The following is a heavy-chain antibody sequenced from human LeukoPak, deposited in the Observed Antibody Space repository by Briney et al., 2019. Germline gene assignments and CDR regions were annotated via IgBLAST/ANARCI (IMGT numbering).Heavy chain of an antibody. Sequence: PSETLSLTCAVSADSFSSHYWTWIRQPPGKGLEWIGYISYIGSTNYNPSLKSRVTIPIDTSKNQFSLKLSSVTAADTAVYYCARDLVTVTKGFDIWGQRTMVSVSS. D-gene: IGHD4-17*01. CDR3: ARDLVTVTKGFDI. CDR2: ISYIGST. V-gene: IGHV4-59*11. J-gene: IGHJ3*02. CDR1: ADSFSSHY.